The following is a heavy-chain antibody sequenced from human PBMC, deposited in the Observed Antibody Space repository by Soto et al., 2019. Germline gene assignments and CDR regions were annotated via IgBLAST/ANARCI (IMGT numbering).Heavy chain of an antibody. CDR1: GGSISNYY. Sequence: QVQLQESGPGLVKPSETLSLTCTVSGGSISNYYWSWIRQPPGKGLEWIAYISYSGGTNSNPSLKSRLTMSLDTSKNQFSLKLSSVTAADTAVYFCARVYDTSGYFYAFDIWGPGTVVTVHS. V-gene: IGHV4-59*01. CDR2: ISYSGGT. CDR3: ARVYDTSGYFYAFDI. J-gene: IGHJ3*02. D-gene: IGHD3-22*01.